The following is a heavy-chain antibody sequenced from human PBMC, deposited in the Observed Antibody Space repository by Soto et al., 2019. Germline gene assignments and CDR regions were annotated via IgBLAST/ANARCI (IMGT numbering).Heavy chain of an antibody. CDR1: GGSISSSSYY. J-gene: IGHJ6*02. CDR3: ARRSGYRGYYGMDV. Sequence: QLQLQESGPGLVKPSETLSLTCTVSGGSISSSSYYWGWIRQPPGKGLEWIGSIYYSGSTYYNPSLKSRVTISVDTSKNQFSLKLSSVTAADTAVYYCARRSGYRGYYGMDVWGQGTTVTVSS. CDR2: IYYSGST. V-gene: IGHV4-39*01. D-gene: IGHD3-10*01.